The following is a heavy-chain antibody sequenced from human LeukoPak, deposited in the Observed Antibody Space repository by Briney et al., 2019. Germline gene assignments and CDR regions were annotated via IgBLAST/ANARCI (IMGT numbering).Heavy chain of an antibody. V-gene: IGHV1-46*01. Sequence: GATVKVSCKASGYTFTSYGISWVRQAPGQGLEWMGIINPSGGSTSYAQKFQGRVTMTRDTSTSTVYMELSSLRSEDTAVYYCARDSGSGSYYHFDYWGQGTLVTVSS. D-gene: IGHD3-10*01. CDR1: GYTFTSYG. CDR3: ARDSGSGSYYHFDY. J-gene: IGHJ4*02. CDR2: INPSGGST.